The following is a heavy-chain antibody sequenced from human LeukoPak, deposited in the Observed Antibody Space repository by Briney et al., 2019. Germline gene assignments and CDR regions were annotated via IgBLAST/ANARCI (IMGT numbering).Heavy chain of an antibody. CDR2: FYSGGSA. CDR3: ARVYSGYDLPGSLANYYFDY. J-gene: IGHJ4*02. D-gene: IGHD5-12*01. V-gene: IGHV4-4*07. CDR1: GGSISSYY. Sequence: SETLSLTCTVSGGSISSYYWSWIRQPAGKGLGWIGRFYSGGSADYNPSPKSRVTMAVDTSKNQFSLKLSSVTAADTAVYYCARVYSGYDLPGSLANYYFDYWGQGTLVTVSS.